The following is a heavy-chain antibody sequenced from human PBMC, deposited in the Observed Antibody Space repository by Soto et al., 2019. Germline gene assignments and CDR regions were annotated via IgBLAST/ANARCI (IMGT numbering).Heavy chain of an antibody. V-gene: IGHV4-30-4*01. J-gene: IGHJ5*01. CDR2: IYKSATT. Sequence: SETLSLTCSVSGDSISTVDYFWAWIRQPPGRALEYIGYIYKSATTYYNPSFESRVAISLDTSKSQFSLNVTSVTAADTAVYFCARGRYCLTGRCFPNWFDSWGQGTLVTVSS. CDR3: ARGRYCLTGRCFPNWFDS. CDR1: GDSISTVDYF. D-gene: IGHD2-15*01.